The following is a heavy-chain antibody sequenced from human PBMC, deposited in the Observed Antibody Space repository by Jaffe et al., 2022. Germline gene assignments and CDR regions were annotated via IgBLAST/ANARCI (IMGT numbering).Heavy chain of an antibody. CDR3: TRGGGEYDYVWGSYPFDY. CDR1: GFTFGDYA. J-gene: IGHJ4*02. Sequence: EVQLVESGGGLVQPGRSLRLSCTASGFTFGDYAMSWVRQAPGKGLEWVGFIRSKAYGGTTEYAASVKGRFTISRDDSKSIAYLQMNSLKTEDTAVYYCTRGGGEYDYVWGSYPFDYWGQGTLVTVSS. CDR2: IRSKAYGGTT. V-gene: IGHV3-49*04. D-gene: IGHD3-16*01.